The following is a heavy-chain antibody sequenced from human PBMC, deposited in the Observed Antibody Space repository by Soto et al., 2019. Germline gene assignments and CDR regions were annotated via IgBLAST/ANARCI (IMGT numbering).Heavy chain of an antibody. CDR1: GFSLRTSGVG. J-gene: IGHJ4*02. CDR2: IFWDDDK. Sequence: SGPTLVNPTQTLTLTCTFSGFSLRTSGVGVGWIRQPPGKALEWLALIFWDDDKRYSPSLKSRLSITKGTSENQVFLTMTNMDPVDAATYYCAHRRGAYYFDYWGLGTLVTVSS. V-gene: IGHV2-5*02. CDR3: AHRRGAYYFDY.